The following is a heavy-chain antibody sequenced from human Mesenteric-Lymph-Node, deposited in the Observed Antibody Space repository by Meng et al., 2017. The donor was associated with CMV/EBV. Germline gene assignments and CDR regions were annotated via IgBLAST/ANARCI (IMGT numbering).Heavy chain of an antibody. D-gene: IGHD3-10*01. Sequence: LSCAPSGFTFSSYGMHWVRQAPGKGLEWVAIIWYDENHKYYADSVKGRFTISRDSSKNTVYLQMNSLRAEDTAVYYCATMLRGVIGDYWGQGTLVTVSS. CDR2: IWYDENHK. CDR1: GFTFSSYG. J-gene: IGHJ4*02. V-gene: IGHV3-33*01. CDR3: ATMLRGVIGDY.